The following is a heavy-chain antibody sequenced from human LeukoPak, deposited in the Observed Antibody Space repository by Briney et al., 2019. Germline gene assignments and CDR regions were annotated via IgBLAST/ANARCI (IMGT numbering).Heavy chain of an antibody. J-gene: IGHJ4*02. Sequence: GGSLRLSCAASGFTFSSYEMNWVRQAPGKGLEWISYISSSGGLIYYADSVKGRFTISRDNAKNSLYLQINSLRAEDTAVYYCATESSGAPDFWGQGTLVTVSS. CDR2: ISSSGGLI. D-gene: IGHD1-26*01. V-gene: IGHV3-48*03. CDR3: ATESSGAPDF. CDR1: GFTFSSYE.